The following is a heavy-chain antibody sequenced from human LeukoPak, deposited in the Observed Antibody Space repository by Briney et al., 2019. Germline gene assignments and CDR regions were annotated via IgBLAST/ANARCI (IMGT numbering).Heavy chain of an antibody. V-gene: IGHV4-59*01. D-gene: IGHD6-6*01. CDR2: IYYSGRT. CDR1: GGSISSYY. CDR3: ARALPHSSLSLEV. Sequence: PSETLSLTCTVSGGSISSYYWSWIRQPPGKGLEWIGYIYYSGRTNYNPSLKSRVTISVDTSKNQFSLKLSSVTAADTAVYYCARALPHSSLSLEVWGQGTLVTVSS. J-gene: IGHJ4*02.